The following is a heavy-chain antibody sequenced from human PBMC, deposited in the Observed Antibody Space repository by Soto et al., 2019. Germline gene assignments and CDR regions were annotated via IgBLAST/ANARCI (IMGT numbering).Heavy chain of an antibody. J-gene: IGHJ4*02. Sequence: PGGSLRLSCAASGFTFSSYSMNWVRQAPGKGLEWVSYISSSSSTIYYADSVKGRFTISRDNAKNSLYLQMNSLRAEDTALYYCAKARSGEIAVASFDYWGQGTLVTVSS. CDR2: ISSSSSTI. CDR1: GFTFSSYS. V-gene: IGHV3-48*01. CDR3: AKARSGEIAVASFDY. D-gene: IGHD6-19*01.